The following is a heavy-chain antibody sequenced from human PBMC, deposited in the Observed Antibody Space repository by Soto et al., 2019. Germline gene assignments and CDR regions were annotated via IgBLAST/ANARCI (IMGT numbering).Heavy chain of an antibody. CDR1: GFTLRSYA. D-gene: IGHD2-15*01. CDR3: ARGDREDIAVVIGVRPGEYGVDV. J-gene: IGHJ6*02. CDR2: IAYDGSNK. Sequence: VQLVESGGGVVQPGRSLRLSCAASGFTLRSYAMHWVRQAPGKGLECVAVIAYDGSNKFYRDYVRGRFTISRDNSENTLYLQINSLRYEDTAVYYCARGDREDIAVVIGVRPGEYGVDVWGQGTTVTVSS. V-gene: IGHV3-30-3*01.